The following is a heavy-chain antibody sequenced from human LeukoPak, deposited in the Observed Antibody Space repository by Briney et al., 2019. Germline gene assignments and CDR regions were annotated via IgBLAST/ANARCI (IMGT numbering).Heavy chain of an antibody. J-gene: IGHJ4*02. CDR1: GFIVSSNY. D-gene: IGHD3-22*01. CDR3: ARVDDSSGPYFDY. CDR2: IYSGGST. Sequence: GGSLRLSCAASGFIVSSNYMSWVRQAPGKGLEWVSVIYSGGSTFYADSVKGRFTISRHNLKNTLYLQMNSLRPEDTAVYYCARVDDSSGPYFDYWAREPWSPSPQ. V-gene: IGHV3-53*04.